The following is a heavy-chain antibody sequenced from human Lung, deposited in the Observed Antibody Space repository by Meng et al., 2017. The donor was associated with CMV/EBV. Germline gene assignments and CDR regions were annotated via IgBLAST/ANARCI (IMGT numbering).Heavy chain of an antibody. V-gene: IGHV1-69*10. CDR3: ARGRVGYNMNYFHY. Sequence: SXXVSXKASGDTFTKYAISWVREAPGQGLEWLGGIIPRVNIANYAQKFQGRVTITADSSTNTGYLELRSLTSDDAAVYYCARGRVGYNMNYFHYWCQGTVVTVSS. CDR2: IIPRVNIA. D-gene: IGHD5-24*01. J-gene: IGHJ4*02. CDR1: GDTFTKYA.